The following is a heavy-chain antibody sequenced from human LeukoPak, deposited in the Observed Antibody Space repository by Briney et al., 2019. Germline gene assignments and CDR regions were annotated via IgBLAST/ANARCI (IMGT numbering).Heavy chain of an antibody. CDR2: ISGSGGST. CDR1: GFTFSSXA. D-gene: IGHD3-9*01. CDR3: AKEISLADILTVT. J-gene: IGHJ3*01. V-gene: IGHV3-23*01. Sequence: PGGSXXLSCAASGFTFSSXAMHWVRXAPGKGLEWVSAISGSGGSTYYADSVKGRFTISRDNSKNTLYLQMNSLRAGDTAVYYCAKEISLADILTVTWGQGTMVTVSS.